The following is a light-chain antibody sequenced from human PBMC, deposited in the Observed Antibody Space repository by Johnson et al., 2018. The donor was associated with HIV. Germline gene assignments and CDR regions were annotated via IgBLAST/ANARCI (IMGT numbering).Light chain of an antibody. CDR2: DNN. V-gene: IGLV1-51*01. Sequence: QSMLTQPPSVSAAPGQKVTISCSGSSSNIGNNYVSWYQQLPGTAPKLLIYDNNKRPSGIPDRFSGSKSGTSATLGITGLQTGDEADYYCGTWDTRLRTGFFGTGTKVTVL. CDR3: GTWDTRLRTGF. CDR1: SSNIGNNY. J-gene: IGLJ1*01.